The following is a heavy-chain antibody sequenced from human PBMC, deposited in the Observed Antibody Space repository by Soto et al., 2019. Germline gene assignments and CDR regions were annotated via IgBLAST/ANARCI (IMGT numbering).Heavy chain of an antibody. CDR3: VRDRGSSWMYKWFDP. Sequence: SETLSLTCTVPGDSVSSADYYWIWIRQPPGEGLEWIGHIYYSGSTYYTPSLRGRVTISVDTSKNQFSLNLNSVTAADTAVYYCVRDRGSSWMYKWFDPWGQGTQVTVSS. D-gene: IGHD2-2*01. V-gene: IGHV4-30-4*01. CDR2: IYYSGST. CDR1: GDSVSSADYY. J-gene: IGHJ5*02.